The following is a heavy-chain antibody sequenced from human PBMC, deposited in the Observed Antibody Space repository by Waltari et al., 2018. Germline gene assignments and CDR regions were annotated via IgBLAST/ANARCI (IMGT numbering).Heavy chain of an antibody. J-gene: IGHJ5*02. D-gene: IGHD1-1*01. CDR1: GGTFSSYA. Sequence: QVQLVQSGAEVKKPGSSVKVSCKASGGTFSSYAISWVRQAPGQGLEWMGRIIHIIGTANYAQKFQGRVTMTAEKSTSTAYMELSSLRSEDTAVYYCARDHWNDVGGDNWFDPWGQGTLVTVSS. V-gene: IGHV1-69*08. CDR2: IIHIIGTA. CDR3: ARDHWNDVGGDNWFDP.